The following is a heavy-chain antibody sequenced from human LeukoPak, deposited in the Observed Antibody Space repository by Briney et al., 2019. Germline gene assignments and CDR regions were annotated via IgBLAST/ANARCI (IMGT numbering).Heavy chain of an antibody. CDR2: ISAYNGNT. J-gene: IGHJ4*02. CDR3: ARDRGLKRSSSLGGY. CDR1: GYTFTSYG. D-gene: IGHD6-6*01. V-gene: IGHV1-18*01. Sequence: VASVKVSCKASGYTFTSYGISWVRQAPGQGLEWMGWISAYNGNTNYAQKLQGRVTMTTDTSTSTAHMELRSLRSDDTAVYYCARDRGLKRSSSLGGYWGQGTLVTVSS.